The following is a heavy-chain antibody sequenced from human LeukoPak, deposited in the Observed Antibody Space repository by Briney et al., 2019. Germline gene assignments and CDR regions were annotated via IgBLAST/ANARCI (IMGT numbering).Heavy chain of an antibody. CDR1: GFTFSRYW. V-gene: IGHV3-7*01. CDR2: IKQDGREK. CDR3: ARVEDYDILTGFDY. D-gene: IGHD3-9*01. J-gene: IGHJ4*02. Sequence: GGSLRLPCAASGFTFSRYWMSWVRQAPGKGLEWVANIKQDGREKYYVDSVKGRFTISRDNAKKSLYLQMNSLRAEDTAVYYCARVEDYDILTGFDYWGQGTLVTVSS.